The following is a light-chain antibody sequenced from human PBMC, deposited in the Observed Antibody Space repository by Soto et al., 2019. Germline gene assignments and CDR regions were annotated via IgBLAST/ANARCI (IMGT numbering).Light chain of an antibody. Sequence: EIVLTQSPATLSLSPGERATLSCGASQSVSSSYLACYQQKPGMAPRLLIYDASSRATGIPDRFSGSGSGTDFTLTISRLEPEDFAVYYCQQDGSSPYTLGQGTQLEIK. CDR2: DAS. CDR3: QQDGSSPYT. CDR1: QSVSSSY. V-gene: IGKV3D-20*01. J-gene: IGKJ2*01.